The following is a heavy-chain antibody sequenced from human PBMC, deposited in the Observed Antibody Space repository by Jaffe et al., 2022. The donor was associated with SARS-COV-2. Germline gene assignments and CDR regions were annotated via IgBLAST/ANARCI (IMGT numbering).Heavy chain of an antibody. V-gene: IGHV3-74*01. Sequence: EVQLVESGGGLVQPGGSLRLSCAVSGFTFSSYWMHWVRQAPGKGLVWVSHISGDGSNAGYADSMKGRFSISRDNAKNTLYLQMNSLRVEDTAVYYCARGFGAGRFDPWGQGTLVTVSS. CDR2: ISGDGSNA. CDR1: GFTFSSYW. J-gene: IGHJ5*02. CDR3: ARGFGAGRFDP. D-gene: IGHD3-10*01.